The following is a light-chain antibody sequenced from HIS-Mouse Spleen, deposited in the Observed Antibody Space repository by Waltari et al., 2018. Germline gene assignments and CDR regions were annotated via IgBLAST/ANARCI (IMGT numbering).Light chain of an antibody. Sequence: QSALTQPASVSGSPGQSITISCTGTSSDCGGYHYVSWYQQHPGKAPKLMIYDVSNRPSGVSNRFSGSKSGNTASLTISGLQAEDEADYYCSSYTSSSTEVFGGGTKLTVL. V-gene: IGLV2-14*03. CDR1: SSDCGGYHY. CDR3: SSYTSSSTEV. CDR2: DVS. J-gene: IGLJ2*01.